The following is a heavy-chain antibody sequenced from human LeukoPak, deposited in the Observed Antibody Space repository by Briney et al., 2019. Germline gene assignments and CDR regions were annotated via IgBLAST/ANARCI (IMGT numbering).Heavy chain of an antibody. D-gene: IGHD1-26*01. CDR3: ARDDQWELRPFGY. CDR2: ISGTSNYI. V-gene: IGHV3-21*01. CDR1: GFTFSDYT. Sequence: GGSLRLSCAASGFTFSDYTMNWVRQAPGKGLEWVSSISGTSNYIYYADSAKGRFTISRDNAKNSLYLQMNSLRAEDTAVYYCARDDQWELRPFGYWGQGTLVTVSS. J-gene: IGHJ4*02.